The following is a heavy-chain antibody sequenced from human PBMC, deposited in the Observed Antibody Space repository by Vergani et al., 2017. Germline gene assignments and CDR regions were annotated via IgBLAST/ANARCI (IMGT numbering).Heavy chain of an antibody. Sequence: QVQLVESGGGVVQPGRSLRLSCAASGFTFSSYAMHWVRQAPGKGLEWVAVISYDGSNKYYADSVKGRFTISRDNSKNTLYLQMNSLRAEDTAVYYCARRAFFFPWLVPVWFDPWGQGTLVTVSS. CDR3: ARRAFFFPWLVPVWFDP. D-gene: IGHD6-19*01. CDR1: GFTFSSYA. V-gene: IGHV3-30*04. J-gene: IGHJ5*02. CDR2: ISYDGSNK.